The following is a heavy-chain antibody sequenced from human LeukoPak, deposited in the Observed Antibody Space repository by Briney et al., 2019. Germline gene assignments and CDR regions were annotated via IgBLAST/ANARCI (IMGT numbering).Heavy chain of an antibody. CDR3: ARDGFCSGTSCYGWFDP. Sequence: GGSLRLSCAASGFTFSSYSMNWVRQAPGKGLEWVSSISSSSYIYYADSVKGRFTISRDNAKNSLYLQMNSLRAEDTAVYYCARDGFCSGTSCYGWFDPWGQGTLATVSS. D-gene: IGHD2-2*03. CDR1: GFTFSSYS. J-gene: IGHJ5*02. V-gene: IGHV3-21*01. CDR2: ISSSSYI.